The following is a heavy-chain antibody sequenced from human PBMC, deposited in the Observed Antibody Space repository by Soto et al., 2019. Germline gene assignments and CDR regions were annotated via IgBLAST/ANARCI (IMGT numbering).Heavy chain of an antibody. J-gene: IGHJ6*02. Sequence: SETLSLTCTVSGGSISSGDYYWSWIRQPPGKGLEWIGYIYYSGSTYYNPSLKGRVTISVDTSKNQFSLKLSSVTAADTAVYYCARLGPYSYGMDVWGQGTTVTVSS. CDR2: IYYSGST. V-gene: IGHV4-30-4*01. CDR3: ARLGPYSYGMDV. D-gene: IGHD2-15*01. CDR1: GGSISSGDYY.